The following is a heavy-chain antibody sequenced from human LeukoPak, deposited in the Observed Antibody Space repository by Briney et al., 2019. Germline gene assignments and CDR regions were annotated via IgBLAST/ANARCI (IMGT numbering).Heavy chain of an antibody. J-gene: IGHJ4*02. Sequence: GGPLRLSCAASGFTFSSYSMNWVRQAPGKGLEWVSSISSSSSYIYYADSVKGRFTISRDNAKNSLYLQMNSLRAEDTAVYYCARVTHYDSSGYYSDYWGQGTLVTVSS. D-gene: IGHD3-22*01. CDR3: ARVTHYDSSGYYSDY. CDR1: GFTFSSYS. CDR2: ISSSSSYI. V-gene: IGHV3-21*01.